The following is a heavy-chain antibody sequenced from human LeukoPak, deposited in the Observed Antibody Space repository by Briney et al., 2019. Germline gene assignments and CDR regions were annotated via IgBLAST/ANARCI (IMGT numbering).Heavy chain of an antibody. CDR3: ARRGEQQLVLGDWFDP. V-gene: IGHV4-59*08. D-gene: IGHD6-13*01. CDR2: IYYSGST. J-gene: IGHJ5*02. CDR1: GGSISSYY. Sequence: PSETLSLTCTVSGGSISSYYWSWIRQPPGKGLEWIGYIYYSGSTNYNPSLKSRVTISVDTSKNQFSLKLSSVTAADTAVYYCARRGEQQLVLGDWFDPWGQGTLVTVSS.